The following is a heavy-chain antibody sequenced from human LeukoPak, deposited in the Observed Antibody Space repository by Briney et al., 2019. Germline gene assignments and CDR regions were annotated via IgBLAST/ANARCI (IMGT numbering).Heavy chain of an antibody. Sequence: GGSLRLSCAASGFTYSSYGMHWVRQDPGKGLEWVAVIWYDGSNKYYADSVKGRFTISRDNSKNTLYLQMNSLRAEDTAVYYCARSLRYFGYYFDYWGQGTLVTVSS. CDR2: IWYDGSNK. J-gene: IGHJ4*02. V-gene: IGHV3-33*01. D-gene: IGHD3-9*01. CDR1: GFTYSSYG. CDR3: ARSLRYFGYYFDY.